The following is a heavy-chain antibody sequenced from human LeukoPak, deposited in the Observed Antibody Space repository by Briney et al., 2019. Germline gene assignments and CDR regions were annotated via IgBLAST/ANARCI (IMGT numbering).Heavy chain of an antibody. J-gene: IGHJ4*02. CDR3: ARDAYPYYDFWWEVGWYFDY. CDR2: IIPIFGTA. V-gene: IGHV1-69*13. Sequence: SVKVSCKASGGTFSSYAISWVRQAPGQGLEWMGGIIPIFGTANYAQKFQGRVTITADESTSTAYMELSSLRSEDTAVYYCARDAYPYYDFWWEVGWYFDYWGQGTLVTVSS. CDR1: GGTFSSYA. D-gene: IGHD3-3*01.